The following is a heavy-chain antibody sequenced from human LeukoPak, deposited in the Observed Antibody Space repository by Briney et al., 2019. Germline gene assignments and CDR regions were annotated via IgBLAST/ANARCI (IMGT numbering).Heavy chain of an antibody. V-gene: IGHV4-59*12. D-gene: IGHD2-2*01. CDR1: GGSITSYS. CDR3: ARRRRGYCSSTSCLYNWFDP. J-gene: IGHJ5*02. CDR2: IFNSGST. Sequence: SETLSLTCSVSGGSITSYSWTWIRQPPGKGLEWIGYIFNSGSTNYNPSLKSRVTISVDTSKNQFSLKLSSVTAADTAVYYCARRRRGYCSSTSCLYNWFDPWGQGTLVTVSS.